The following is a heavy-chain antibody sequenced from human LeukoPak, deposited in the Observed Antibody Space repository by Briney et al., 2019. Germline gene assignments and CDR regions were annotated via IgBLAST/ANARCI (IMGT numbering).Heavy chain of an antibody. CDR2: ISGGGDST. V-gene: IGHV3-23*01. D-gene: IGHD6-25*01. CDR1: GFTFSSYA. J-gene: IGHJ4*02. Sequence: GGSLRLSCAASGFTFSSYAMNWVRQAPGKGLEWVSAISGGGDSTYYADSVRGRFTISRDNSKNTLYLQMNSLKTEDTAVYYCTTSLRIAATLYFDYWGQGTLVTVSS. CDR3: TTSLRIAATLYFDY.